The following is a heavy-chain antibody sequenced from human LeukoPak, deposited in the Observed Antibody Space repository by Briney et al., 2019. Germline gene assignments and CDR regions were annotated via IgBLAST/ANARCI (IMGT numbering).Heavy chain of an antibody. D-gene: IGHD2-21*01. V-gene: IGHV3-7*01. J-gene: IGHJ1*01. CDR1: GFTFSGYW. CDR2: IKQDGSEK. Sequence: GGSLRLSCAASGFTFSGYWMSWVRQAPGKGLEWVANIKQDGSEKYYLDSVKGRFTISRDNAKNSLYLQMNSLRAEDTAVYYCARTFQGGWGQGTLVTVSS. CDR3: ARTFQGG.